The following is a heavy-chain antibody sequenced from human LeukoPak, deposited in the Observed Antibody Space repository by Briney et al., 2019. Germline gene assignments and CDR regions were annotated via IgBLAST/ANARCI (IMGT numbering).Heavy chain of an antibody. V-gene: IGHV3-23*01. J-gene: IGHJ5*02. CDR1: GFTFSSYA. Sequence: GGSLRLSCAASGFTFSSYAMSWVRQAPGKGLEWVSAISGSGGSTYYADSVKGRFTISRDNAKNSLYLQMNSLRAEDTAVYYCARGFSGQTQNWFDPWGQGTLVTVSS. D-gene: IGHD1-26*01. CDR3: ARGFSGQTQNWFDP. CDR2: ISGSGGST.